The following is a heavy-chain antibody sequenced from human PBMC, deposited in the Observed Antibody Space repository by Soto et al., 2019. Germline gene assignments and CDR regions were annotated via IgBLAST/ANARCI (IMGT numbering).Heavy chain of an antibody. D-gene: IGHD1-7*01. J-gene: IGHJ6*03. Sequence: QVHLQQSGPGLVRPSQTLSLTCAISGDSVSSNSAAWNWIRQSPSRGLEWLGRTYYRSRWYNDYAVSVKSRITVNPDTSKNQFSLHLNSVTPEDTAVHYCAGTTSLQWYYMDVWDKGTTVTVSS. CDR3: AGTTSLQWYYMDV. V-gene: IGHV6-1*01. CDR1: GDSVSSNSAA. CDR2: TYYRSRWYN.